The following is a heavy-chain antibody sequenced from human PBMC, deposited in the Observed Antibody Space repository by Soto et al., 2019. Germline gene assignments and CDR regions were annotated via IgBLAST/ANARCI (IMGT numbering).Heavy chain of an antibody. CDR2: IWYDGVNK. CDR3: AKEIWAAAGTEGNFDY. J-gene: IGHJ4*02. Sequence: GGSLRLSCAASGFTFSSYGMHWVRQAPGKGLEWVAVIWYDGVNKNYIDSVKGRFTISRDNSKNTLYLQMNSLRVEDTVVFYCAKEIWAAAGTEGNFDYWGQGTLVTVSS. CDR1: GFTFSSYG. V-gene: IGHV3-30*02. D-gene: IGHD6-13*01.